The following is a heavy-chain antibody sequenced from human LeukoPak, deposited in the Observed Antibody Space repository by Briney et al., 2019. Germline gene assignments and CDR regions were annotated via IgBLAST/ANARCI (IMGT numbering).Heavy chain of an antibody. Sequence: GESLKISCKASGSNFNGYWIGWVRQMPGKGLEWMGIIYPADSDTRYSPSFQGQVTISADKSISTAYLQWSSLKASDTAMYYCARLGAVAGPFDYWGQGTLVTVSS. CDR1: GSNFNGYW. CDR2: IYPADSDT. J-gene: IGHJ4*02. V-gene: IGHV5-51*01. CDR3: ARLGAVAGPFDY. D-gene: IGHD6-19*01.